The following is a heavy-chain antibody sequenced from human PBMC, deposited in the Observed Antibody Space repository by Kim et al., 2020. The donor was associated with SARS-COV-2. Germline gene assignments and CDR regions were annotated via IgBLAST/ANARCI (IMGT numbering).Heavy chain of an antibody. CDR1: GFTFSSYG. V-gene: IGHV3-30*18. D-gene: IGHD6-13*01. Sequence: GGSLRLSCAASGFTFSSYGMHWVRQAPGKGLEWVAVISYDGSNKYYADSVKGRFTISRDNSKNTLYLQMNSLRAEDTAVYYCAKDRRRARGIAAAGVDYWGQGTLVTVSS. CDR3: AKDRRRARGIAAAGVDY. CDR2: ISYDGSNK. J-gene: IGHJ4*02.